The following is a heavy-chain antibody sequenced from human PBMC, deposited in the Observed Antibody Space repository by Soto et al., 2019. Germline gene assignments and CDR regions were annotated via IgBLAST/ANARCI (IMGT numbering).Heavy chain of an antibody. CDR2: IKSKTDGGTT. CDR1: GFTFTNAW. CDR3: TQARGTYGAEYFQH. D-gene: IGHD4-17*01. V-gene: IGHV3-15*01. J-gene: IGHJ1*01. Sequence: EVQLVESGGGLVKPGGSLRLSCAASGFTFTNAWMSWVRQAPGKGLEWVGRIKSKTDGGTTDYAAPVKGRFTISRDDSKNTLYLQMNSLKTEDTAVYYCTQARGTYGAEYFQHWGQGTLVTVSS.